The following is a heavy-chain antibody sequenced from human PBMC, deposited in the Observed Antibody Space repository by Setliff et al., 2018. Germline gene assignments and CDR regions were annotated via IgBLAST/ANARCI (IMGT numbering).Heavy chain of an antibody. CDR2: INYSGST. Sequence: PSETLSLTCSVSGGAVSGDYWTWIRQPPGKGLEYIGYINYSGSTNHNPSLKSRVTISINTSKKQFSLMMNSVTAADTGVYYCARDGCSSTSCHGCPCYYYYMDVWGKGTTVTVSS. CDR1: GGAVSGDY. D-gene: IGHD2-2*01. V-gene: IGHV4-59*02. CDR3: ARDGCSSTSCHGCPCYYYYMDV. J-gene: IGHJ6*03.